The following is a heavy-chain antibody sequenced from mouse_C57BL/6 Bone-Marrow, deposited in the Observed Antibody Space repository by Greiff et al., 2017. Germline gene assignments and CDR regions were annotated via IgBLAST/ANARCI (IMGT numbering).Heavy chain of an antibody. CDR3: ASLGLYGNYDAMDY. Sequence: VQLQQPGAELVKPGASVKLSCKASGYTFTSYWMHWVKQRPGQGLEWIGMIHPNSGSTNYNEKFKSKATLTVDKSSSTAYMQLSSLTSEDSAVYYCASLGLYGNYDAMDYWGQGTSVTVSS. J-gene: IGHJ4*01. D-gene: IGHD2-1*01. CDR2: IHPNSGST. V-gene: IGHV1-64*01. CDR1: GYTFTSYW.